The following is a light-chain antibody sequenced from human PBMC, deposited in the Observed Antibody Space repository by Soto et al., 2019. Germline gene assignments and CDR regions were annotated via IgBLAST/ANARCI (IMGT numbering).Light chain of an antibody. V-gene: IGLV2-14*01. CDR1: SSDVGDYNY. J-gene: IGLJ2*01. CDR2: EVR. CDR3: SSYTTSTNAI. Sequence: QSVLTQPASVSGSPGQSITISCTGTSSDVGDYNYVSWYQQHPGKAPKLMIYEVRNRPSGVSNRFSGSKSGNTASLTISGLQAEDEADYYCSSYTTSTNAIFGGGTKLTVL.